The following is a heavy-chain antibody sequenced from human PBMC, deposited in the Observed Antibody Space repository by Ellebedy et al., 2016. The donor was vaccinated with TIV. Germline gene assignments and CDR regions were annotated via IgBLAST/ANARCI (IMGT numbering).Heavy chain of an antibody. D-gene: IGHD6-13*01. CDR1: GFTFTSSA. CDR2: IVVGSGNT. J-gene: IGHJ6*02. V-gene: IGHV1-58*02. CDR3: AAAPGQGGYSSTWYSMDV. Sequence: AASVKVSCKASGFTFTSSAMQWARQTRGQRLEWIGWIVVGSGNTNYAQKFQERVTITRDMSTSTAYMELSSLRSEDTAVYYCAAAPGQGGYSSTWYSMDVWGQGTTVTISS.